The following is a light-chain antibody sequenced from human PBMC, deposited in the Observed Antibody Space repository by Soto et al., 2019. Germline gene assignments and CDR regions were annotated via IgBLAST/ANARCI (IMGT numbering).Light chain of an antibody. V-gene: IGKV3-20*01. CDR2: GAS. J-gene: IGKJ3*01. CDR3: QQYGSSPFT. CDR1: QSVNNNY. Sequence: EIVLTQSPGALSLSPGDRATLSCRASQSVNNNYLVWYQQNSGQPPRLLIHGASSKATGIPDRLSGSASRTDCTLTISGLEPDDFAVYYEQQYGSSPFTFGPGTKVYIK.